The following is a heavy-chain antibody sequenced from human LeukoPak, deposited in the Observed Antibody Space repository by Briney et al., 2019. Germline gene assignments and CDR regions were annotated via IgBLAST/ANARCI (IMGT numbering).Heavy chain of an antibody. J-gene: IGHJ5*02. D-gene: IGHD2-15*01. CDR1: GFTFSSYE. V-gene: IGHV3-48*03. CDR2: ISSSGSTI. CDR3: AKGDMIGYCSGGSCQRWFDP. Sequence: PGGSLRLSCAASGFTFSSYEMNWVRQAPGKGLEWVSYISSSGSTIYYADSVKGRFTISRDNSKNTLYLQMNSLRAEDTAVYYCAKGDMIGYCSGGSCQRWFDPWGQGTLVTVSS.